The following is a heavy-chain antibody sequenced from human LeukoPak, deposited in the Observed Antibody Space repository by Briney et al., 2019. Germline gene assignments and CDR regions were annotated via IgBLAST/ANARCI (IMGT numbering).Heavy chain of an antibody. D-gene: IGHD3-3*01. Sequence: GGSLRLSCAASGFTFSSYAMSWVRQAPGKGLEWVSAISGSGGSTYYADSVKGRFTVSRDNSKNTLYLQMNSLRAEDTAVYYCAKTPLSITIFGVVHFDLWGRGILVTVSS. V-gene: IGHV3-23*01. CDR1: GFTFSSYA. CDR2: ISGSGGST. J-gene: IGHJ2*01. CDR3: AKTPLSITIFGVVHFDL.